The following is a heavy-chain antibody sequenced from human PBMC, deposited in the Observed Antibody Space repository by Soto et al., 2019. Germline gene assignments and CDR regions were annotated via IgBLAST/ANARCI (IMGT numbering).Heavy chain of an antibody. Sequence: QVQLVQSGAEVKKPGASVKVSCKASGYTFTSYAMHWVRQAPGQRLEWMGWINAGNGNTKYSQKFQGRVTITRDSSASTAYRELSSRRSEDTAVYYCASSYSGYDLNYYYGMDVWGQGTTVTVSS. CDR2: INAGNGNT. CDR3: ASSYSGYDLNYYYGMDV. D-gene: IGHD5-12*01. V-gene: IGHV1-3*01. J-gene: IGHJ6*02. CDR1: GYTFTSYA.